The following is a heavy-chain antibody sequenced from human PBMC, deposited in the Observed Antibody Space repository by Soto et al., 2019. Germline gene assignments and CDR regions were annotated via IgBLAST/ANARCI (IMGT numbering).Heavy chain of an antibody. J-gene: IGHJ6*02. Sequence: GGSLRLSCASSGFTFSIYSMNWVRQAPGKGLEWVSLISGSGGSTHYADSVEGRFTISRDNSKNTLYLEMDSLRAEDTAVYYCAKVVKYDVLTGYYKGPDYYGMDVWGQGTTVTVSS. CDR2: ISGSGGST. V-gene: IGHV3-23*01. CDR3: AKVVKYDVLTGYYKGPDYYGMDV. D-gene: IGHD3-9*01. CDR1: GFTFSIYS.